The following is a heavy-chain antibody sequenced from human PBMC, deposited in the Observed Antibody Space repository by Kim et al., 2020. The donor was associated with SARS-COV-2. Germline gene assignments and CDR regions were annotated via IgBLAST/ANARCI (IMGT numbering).Heavy chain of an antibody. Sequence: SYIYYADSVKGRFTISRENAKNSLYLQMNSLRAEDTAVYYCARGVGSTSTWGQGTLVTVSS. J-gene: IGHJ4*02. D-gene: IGHD2-2*01. V-gene: IGHV3-21*01. CDR3: ARGVGSTST. CDR2: SYI.